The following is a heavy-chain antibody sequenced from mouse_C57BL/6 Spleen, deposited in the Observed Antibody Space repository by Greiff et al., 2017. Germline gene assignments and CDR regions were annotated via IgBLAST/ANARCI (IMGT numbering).Heavy chain of an antibody. Sequence: VKLVESGPGLVAPSQSLSITCTVSGFSLTSYGVHWVRQPPGKGLEWLVVIWSDGSTTYNSALKSRLSLSKDNSKSQVFLKMNSLQTADTAMYYCARQPYPNYAMDYWGQGTSVTVSS. CDR3: ARQPYPNYAMDY. J-gene: IGHJ4*01. CDR2: IWSDGST. CDR1: GFSLTSYG. V-gene: IGHV2-6-1*01.